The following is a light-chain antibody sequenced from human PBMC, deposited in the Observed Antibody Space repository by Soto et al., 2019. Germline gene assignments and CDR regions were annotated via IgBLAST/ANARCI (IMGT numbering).Light chain of an antibody. J-gene: IGKJ1*01. CDR2: AAS. CDR3: AKDYSFPRT. CDR1: QGIRND. Sequence: AIQMTQSPSFLSASVGDRVTIACPARQGIRNDLGWYQQKPGKAPKLLIYAASNLQGGVPSRFSGSGSGTDFTLIISSLQPEDFATYYGAKDYSFPRTFGQGTKVEIK. V-gene: IGKV1-6*01.